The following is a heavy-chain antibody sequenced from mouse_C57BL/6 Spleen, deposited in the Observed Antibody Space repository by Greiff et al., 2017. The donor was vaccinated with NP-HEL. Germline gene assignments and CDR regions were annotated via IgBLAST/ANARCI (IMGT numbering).Heavy chain of an antibody. D-gene: IGHD2-1*01. V-gene: IGHV5-9-1*02. Sequence: EVQGVESGEGLVKPGGSLKLSCAASGFTFSSYAMSWVRQTPEKRLEWVAYISSGGDYIYYADTVKGRFTISRDNARNTLYLQMSSLKSEDTAMYYCTRAYGNYGFAYWGKGTLVTVSA. CDR1: GFTFSSYA. CDR2: ISSGGDYI. J-gene: IGHJ3*01. CDR3: TRAYGNYGFAY.